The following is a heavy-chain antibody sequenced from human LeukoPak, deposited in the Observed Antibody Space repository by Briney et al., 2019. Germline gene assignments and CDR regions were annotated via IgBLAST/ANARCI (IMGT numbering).Heavy chain of an antibody. CDR2: ISGYTGST. V-gene: IGHV1-18*01. CDR3: ARAPRVASTGRFDY. D-gene: IGHD6-13*01. Sequence: GASVKVSCKTSGYSFTSYGVNWVRQAPGQGLEWLGWISGYTGSTDYAQKFQGRVTMTTDTSTTTAYMELRSLRSDDTAVYYCARAPRVASTGRFDYWGQGTLVTVSS. CDR1: GYSFTSYG. J-gene: IGHJ4*02.